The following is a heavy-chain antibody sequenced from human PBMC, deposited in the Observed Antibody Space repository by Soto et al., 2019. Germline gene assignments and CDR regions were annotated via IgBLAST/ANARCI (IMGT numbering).Heavy chain of an antibody. CDR3: AKDLNSGYDYFDY. D-gene: IGHD5-12*01. CDR1: GFTFSSYA. V-gene: IGHV3-23*01. CDR2: ISGSGGST. J-gene: IGHJ4*02. Sequence: EVQLLESGGGLVQPGGSLRLSCADSGFTFSSYAMSWVRQAPGKGLEWVSAISGSGGSTYYADSVKGRFTISRDNSKNTLYLQMNSLRAEDTAVYYCAKDLNSGYDYFDYWGQGTLVTVSS.